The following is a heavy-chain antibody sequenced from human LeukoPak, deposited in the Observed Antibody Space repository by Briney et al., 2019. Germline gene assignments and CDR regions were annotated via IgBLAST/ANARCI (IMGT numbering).Heavy chain of an antibody. CDR1: GFTFDDYA. CDR2: ISSSSSYI. Sequence: KPGGSLRLSCAASGFTFDDYAMHWVRQAPGKGLEWVSSISSSSSYIYYADSAKGRFTISRDNAKNSLYLQMNSLRAEDTAVYYCARDLGYCGGDSGACRAFDIWGQGTMVTVSS. V-gene: IGHV3-21*01. J-gene: IGHJ3*02. CDR3: ARDLGYCGGDSGACRAFDI. D-gene: IGHD2-21*02.